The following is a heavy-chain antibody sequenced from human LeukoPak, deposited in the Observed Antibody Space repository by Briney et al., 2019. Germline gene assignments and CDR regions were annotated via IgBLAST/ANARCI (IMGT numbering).Heavy chain of an antibody. V-gene: IGHV4-34*01. D-gene: IGHD6-25*01. CDR3: ARGQLRLSN. J-gene: IGHJ4*02. CDR2: INHSGST. Sequence: KPSETLSLTCVVYGGSFNGYYWTWIRQPPGKGLEWIGEINHSGSTDYNPSLKSRVTISVDTSKNQFSLKLNSVTAADTAVYYCARGQLRLSNWGQGSLVIVSS. CDR1: GGSFNGYY.